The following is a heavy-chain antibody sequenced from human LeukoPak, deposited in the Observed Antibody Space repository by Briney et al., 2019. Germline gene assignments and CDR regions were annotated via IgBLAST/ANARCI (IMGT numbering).Heavy chain of an antibody. V-gene: IGHV3-23*01. Sequence: QPGGSLRLSCAASAFTFATYAMSWVRQAPGKGLEWVSSISGSGGSTHYADSVRGRFTISRDNSKSTLYLQMNSLRAEDTAIYYCAKMPAYYYDSSGYAFHFDYWGQGTLVTVSS. J-gene: IGHJ4*02. CDR1: AFTFATYA. D-gene: IGHD3-22*01. CDR2: ISGSGGST. CDR3: AKMPAYYYDSSGYAFHFDY.